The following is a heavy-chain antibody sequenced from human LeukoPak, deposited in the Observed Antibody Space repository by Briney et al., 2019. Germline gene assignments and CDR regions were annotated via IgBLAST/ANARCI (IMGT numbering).Heavy chain of an antibody. Sequence: GESLKISCKGSGYSFNTFYIGWVRQTPETGLEWMGNIYPSDSETKYKPSFQGQITISVDKAITTAYLHLSSLKASDTGMYYCARLIYYGSGRTYFFDSWGQGTLVTVPP. CDR1: GYSFNTFY. D-gene: IGHD3-10*01. J-gene: IGHJ4*02. CDR2: IYPSDSET. CDR3: ARLIYYGSGRTYFFDS. V-gene: IGHV5-51*01.